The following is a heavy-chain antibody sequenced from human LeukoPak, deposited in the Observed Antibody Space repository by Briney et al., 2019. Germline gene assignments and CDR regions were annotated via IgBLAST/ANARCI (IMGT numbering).Heavy chain of an antibody. V-gene: IGHV1-2*02. CDR3: ARGSVAAAVIHYYGMDV. J-gene: IGHJ6*02. CDR1: GYTFTGYY. D-gene: IGHD6-13*01. CDR2: INPNSGGT. Sequence: ASVKVSCKASGYTFTGYYMHWVRQAPGQGLEWMGWINPNSGGTNYAQKFQGRVTMTRDTSISTAYMELSRLRSDDTAVYYCARGSVAAAVIHYYGMDVWGQGTTVTVSS.